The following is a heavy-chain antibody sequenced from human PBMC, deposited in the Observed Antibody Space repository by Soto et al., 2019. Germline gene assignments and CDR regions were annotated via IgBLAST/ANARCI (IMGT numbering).Heavy chain of an antibody. CDR2: TSYDGSGK. Sequence: VQLVESGGGVVQPGTSLRLSCVGSGFTFRSYVIHWVRQAPGKGLEWVALTSYDGSGKYYGDSVRGRVTISRDNSRNTVDLQMDSLRLEDTALYYCARWGTTGGLDVWGQGTLVSVSS. D-gene: IGHD3-16*01. CDR1: GFTFRSYV. V-gene: IGHV3-30*19. J-gene: IGHJ1*01. CDR3: ARWGTTGGLDV.